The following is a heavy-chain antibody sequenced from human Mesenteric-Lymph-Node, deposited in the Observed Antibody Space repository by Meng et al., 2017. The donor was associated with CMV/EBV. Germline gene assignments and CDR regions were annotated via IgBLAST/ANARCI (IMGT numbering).Heavy chain of an antibody. Sequence: GGSLRLSCAASGFTFSSYGMRWVRQAPGKGLEWVAFIRYDGSNKYYADSVKGRFTISRDNSKNTLYLQMNSLRAEDTAVYYCAREVNRDNSRLSDAFDIWGQGTMVTVSS. V-gene: IGHV3-30*02. CDR3: AREVNRDNSRLSDAFDI. CDR2: IRYDGSNK. CDR1: GFTFSSYG. J-gene: IGHJ3*02. D-gene: IGHD2/OR15-2a*01.